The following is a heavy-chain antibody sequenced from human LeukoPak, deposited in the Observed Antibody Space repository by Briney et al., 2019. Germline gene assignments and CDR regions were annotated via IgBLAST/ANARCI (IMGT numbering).Heavy chain of an antibody. V-gene: IGHV1-2*02. D-gene: IGHD3-9*01. Sequence: ASVKVSCTASGYTFTGYYMHWVRQAPGQGLEWMGWVNPNSGGTNYAQKFQGRVTMTRDTSISTAYMELSRLRSDDTAVYYCARDRDILTGYYVNWFDPWGQGTLVTVSS. CDR2: VNPNSGGT. CDR1: GYTFTGYY. CDR3: ARDRDILTGYYVNWFDP. J-gene: IGHJ5*02.